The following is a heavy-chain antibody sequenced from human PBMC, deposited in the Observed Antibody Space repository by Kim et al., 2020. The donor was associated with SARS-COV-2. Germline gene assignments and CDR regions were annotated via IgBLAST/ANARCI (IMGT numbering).Heavy chain of an antibody. CDR2: IYSGGST. CDR3: ARGGPGGWSKFDP. CDR1: GFTVSSNY. J-gene: IGHJ5*02. Sequence: GGSLRLSCAASGFTVSSNYMNWVRQAPGKGLEWVSVIYSGGSTYYADSVKGRFTISRDNSKNTLYLQMNSLRAEDTAVYYCARGGPGGWSKFDPWGQGTLVTVSS. V-gene: IGHV3-66*01. D-gene: IGHD6-19*01.